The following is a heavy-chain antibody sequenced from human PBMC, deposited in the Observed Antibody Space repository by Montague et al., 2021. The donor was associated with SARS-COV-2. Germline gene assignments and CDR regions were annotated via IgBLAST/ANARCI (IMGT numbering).Heavy chain of an antibody. CDR3: AKGRTVVATISPFDY. CDR1: GFTFSSYA. D-gene: IGHD5-12*01. J-gene: IGHJ4*02. Sequence: SLRLSCAASGFTFSSYAMSWVRQAPGKGLEWVSAISGSGGSTYYADSVKGRFTISRDNSKYTLYLQMNSLRAEDTAVYYCAKGRTVVATISPFDYWGQGTLVTVSS. CDR2: ISGSGGST. V-gene: IGHV3-23*01.